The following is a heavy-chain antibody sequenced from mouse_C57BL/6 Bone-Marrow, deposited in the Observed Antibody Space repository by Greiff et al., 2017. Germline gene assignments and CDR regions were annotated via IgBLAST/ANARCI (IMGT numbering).Heavy chain of an antibody. CDR3: ARSTTVVAGGFAY. CDR1: GYAFSSSW. D-gene: IGHD1-1*01. J-gene: IGHJ3*01. Sequence: VHLVESGPELVKPGASVKISCKASGYAFSSSWMNWVKQRPGKGLEWIGRIYPGDGDTKYNGKFKGKATLTADKSSSTAYMQLSSLTSEYSAVYVCARSTTVVAGGFAYWGQGTLVTVSA. V-gene: IGHV1-82*01. CDR2: IYPGDGDT.